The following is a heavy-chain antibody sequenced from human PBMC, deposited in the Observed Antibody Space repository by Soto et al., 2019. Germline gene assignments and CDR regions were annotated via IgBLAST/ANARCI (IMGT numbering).Heavy chain of an antibody. Sequence: QVQLEQSGAEVKKPGSSVKVSCKASGGSLSNYGISWVRQAPGQGLEWMGASIPVFGTPNYAQKFQDRVTITADESTTTVYMEVRSLISEDTAVYYCARGDATKIVVTTYYAMDVWGQGTTVTVSS. J-gene: IGHJ6*02. CDR2: SIPVFGTP. CDR3: ARGDATKIVVTTYYAMDV. CDR1: GGSLSNYG. D-gene: IGHD3-22*01. V-gene: IGHV1-69*12.